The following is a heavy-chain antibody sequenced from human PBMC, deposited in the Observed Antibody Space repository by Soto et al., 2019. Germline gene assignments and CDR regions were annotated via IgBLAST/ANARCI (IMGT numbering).Heavy chain of an antibody. D-gene: IGHD3-10*01. V-gene: IGHV4-59*08. CDR1: GGSISSYY. Sequence: QVQLQESGPGLVKPSETMSLSCTVSGGSISSYYWRWFRQSPGKRMEWIGYVHHSWGSSYNPSLQSRVAISLDTSKSQFSLKVTSVTATDTAVYCCARQGFGPLHGLVDVWGQGTTVTVSS. CDR2: VHHSWGS. CDR3: ARQGFGPLHGLVDV. J-gene: IGHJ6*02.